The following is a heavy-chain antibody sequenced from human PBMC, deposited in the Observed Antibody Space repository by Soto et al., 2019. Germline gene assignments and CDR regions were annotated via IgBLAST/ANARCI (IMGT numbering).Heavy chain of an antibody. CDR3: TTGHCSSTSCYLYYYRMDV. V-gene: IGHV3-15*01. D-gene: IGHD2-2*01. J-gene: IGHJ6*02. CDR1: GFTFSNAW. Sequence: LRLSCAASGFTFSNAWMSWVRQAPGKGLEWVGRIKSKTDGGTTDYAAPVKGRFTISRDDSKNTLYLQMNSLKTEDTAVYYCTTGHCSSTSCYLYYYRMDVWGQGTTVTVSS. CDR2: IKSKTDGGTT.